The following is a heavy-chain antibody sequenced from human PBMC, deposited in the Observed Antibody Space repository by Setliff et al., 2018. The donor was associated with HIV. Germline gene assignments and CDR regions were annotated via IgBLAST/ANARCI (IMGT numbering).Heavy chain of an antibody. CDR1: GFSLNTSGLS. D-gene: IGHD1-1*01. CDR3: AYSGRQLRGPYFDF. J-gene: IGHJ4*02. CDR2: IDWDDDK. Sequence: SGPTLVNPTQTLTLTCTVSGFSLNTSGLSMSWIRQPPGKALEWLARIDWDDDKYYNTSLETRLTISKDTSRNQVVLTMTNMDPVDTATYYCAYSGRQLRGPYFDFWGQGTPVTVSS. V-gene: IGHV2-70*11.